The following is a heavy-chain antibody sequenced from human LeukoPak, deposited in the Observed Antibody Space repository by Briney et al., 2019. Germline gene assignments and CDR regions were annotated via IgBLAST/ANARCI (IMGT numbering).Heavy chain of an antibody. V-gene: IGHV3-23*01. D-gene: IGHD2-2*02. J-gene: IGHJ4*02. CDR1: GFTVSINY. CDR2: ISGSGGST. CDR3: AKGYCRGISCYSDY. Sequence: QPGGSLRLSCAASGFTVSINYMSCVRRAPGKGLEWVSGISGSGGSTYYADSVKGRFTISRDNSKNTLYLQMNSLRAEDTAVYYCAKGYCRGISCYSDYWGQGTLVTVSS.